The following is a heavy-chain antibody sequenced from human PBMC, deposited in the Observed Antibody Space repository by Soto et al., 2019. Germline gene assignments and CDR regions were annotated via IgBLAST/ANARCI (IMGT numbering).Heavy chain of an antibody. D-gene: IGHD6-19*01. CDR1: GGSISSGGYY. CDR3: ARERIEVAAPYYYGMDV. CDR2: IYYSGST. Sequence: SETLSLTCTVSGGSISSGGYYWSWIRQHPGKGLEWIGYIYYSGSTYYNPSLKSRVTISVDTSKNQFSLKLSSVTAADTAVYYCARERIEVAAPYYYGMDVWGQGTTVTVSS. V-gene: IGHV4-31*03. J-gene: IGHJ6*02.